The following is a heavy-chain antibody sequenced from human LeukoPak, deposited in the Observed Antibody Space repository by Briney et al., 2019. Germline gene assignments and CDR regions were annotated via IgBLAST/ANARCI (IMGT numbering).Heavy chain of an antibody. Sequence: GASVKVSCKASGYTFTSYGISWVRQAPGLELEWMGWISAYNGNTNYAQKLQGRVTMTTDTSTSTAYMELRSLRSDDTAVYYCAREWNGYGFFDYWGQGTLVTVSS. CDR1: GYTFTSYG. CDR2: ISAYNGNT. D-gene: IGHD5-12*01. CDR3: AREWNGYGFFDY. V-gene: IGHV1-18*01. J-gene: IGHJ4*02.